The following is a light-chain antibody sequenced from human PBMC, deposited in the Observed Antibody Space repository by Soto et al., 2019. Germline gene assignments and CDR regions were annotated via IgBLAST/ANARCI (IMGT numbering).Light chain of an antibody. CDR1: ISDVGGYNY. CDR3: SSYTSSSTQV. V-gene: IGLV2-14*01. J-gene: IGLJ1*01. Sequence: QSALTQPASVSGSPGQSITISCTGTISDVGGYNYVSWYQQHPGKAPKLMIYDVSSRPSGVSNRFSGSKSGNTASLTISGLQSEDEADYYCSSYTSSSTQVFGTGTKVTVL. CDR2: DVS.